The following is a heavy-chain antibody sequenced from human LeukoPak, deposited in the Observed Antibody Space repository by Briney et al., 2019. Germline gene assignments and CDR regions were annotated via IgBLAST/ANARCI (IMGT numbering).Heavy chain of an antibody. CDR2: VSAYNGNT. CDR1: GYTFTSYG. D-gene: IGHD2-2*01. J-gene: IGHJ6*02. Sequence: ASVKVSCTASGYTFTSYGISWVRQAPGQGLEWMGWVSAYNGNTNYAQKLQGRVTMTTDTSTSTAYMELRSLRSDDTAVYYCARDWEDIVVVPAADYYYYGMDVWGQGTTVTVSS. CDR3: ARDWEDIVVVPAADYYYYGMDV. V-gene: IGHV1-18*01.